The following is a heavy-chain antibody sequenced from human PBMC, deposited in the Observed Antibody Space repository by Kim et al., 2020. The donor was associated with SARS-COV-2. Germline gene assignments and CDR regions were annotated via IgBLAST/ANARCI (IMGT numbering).Heavy chain of an antibody. CDR3: ARANHCSRAGCNHNHGMDV. J-gene: IGHJ6*01. CDR2: ICNSGST. V-gene: IGHV4-59*01. D-gene: IGHD2-2*01. CDR1: RDSISGFC. Sequence: SETLSLTCTVSRDSISGFCWSWIRQPPGKGLEWIGYICNSGSTNYNPSLKSRVTMSVDTPNNQFSLKVTSVTAADAAQYYCARANHCSRAGCNHNHGMDV.